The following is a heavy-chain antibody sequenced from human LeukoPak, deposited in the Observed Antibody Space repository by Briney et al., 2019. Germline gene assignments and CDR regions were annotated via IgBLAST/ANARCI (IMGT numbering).Heavy chain of an antibody. Sequence: SETLSLTCAVYGGSFSGYYWSWIRQPPGKGLEWIGEINHSGSTNYNPSLKSRVTISVDTSKNQFSLKLSSVTAADTAVYYCARGGSGVAGSSSGYFDYWGQGTLVTVSS. CDR2: INHSGST. CDR3: ARGGSGVAGSSSGYFDY. V-gene: IGHV4-34*01. J-gene: IGHJ4*02. CDR1: GGSFSGYY. D-gene: IGHD1-26*01.